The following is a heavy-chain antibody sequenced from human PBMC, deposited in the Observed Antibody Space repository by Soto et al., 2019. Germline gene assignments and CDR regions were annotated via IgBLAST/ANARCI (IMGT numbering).Heavy chain of an antibody. V-gene: IGHV3-33*01. D-gene: IGHD6-13*01. CDR1: GSTFGNYG. J-gene: IGHJ4*02. CDR2: IWHAGNYK. CDR3: ARDRAAAGKGGQYLDY. Sequence: QVQLVESGGGVVQPGTSLRLACEASGSTFGNYGMHWVRQAPGKGLEWVAVIWHAGNYKYFADSVKGRFTISRDNSKNTLFLQMNSLTAEDTAVYYCARDRAAAGKGGQYLDYWGQGTLVTVSS.